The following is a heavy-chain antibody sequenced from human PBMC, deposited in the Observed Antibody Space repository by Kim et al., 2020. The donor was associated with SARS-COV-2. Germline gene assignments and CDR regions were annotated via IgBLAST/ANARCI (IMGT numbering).Heavy chain of an antibody. CDR3: ARGRWYYDFWSGYKGGEYWSDP. CDR2: IGTAGDT. V-gene: IGHV3-13*01. Sequence: GGALRLSCAASGFTFSSYDMHWVRQATGKGLEWVSAIGTAGDTYYPGSVKGRFTISRENAKNSLYLQMNSLRAGDTAVYYCARGRWYYDFWSGYKGGEYWSDPWGQRTRV. J-gene: IGHJ5*02. CDR1: GFTFSSYD. D-gene: IGHD3-3*01.